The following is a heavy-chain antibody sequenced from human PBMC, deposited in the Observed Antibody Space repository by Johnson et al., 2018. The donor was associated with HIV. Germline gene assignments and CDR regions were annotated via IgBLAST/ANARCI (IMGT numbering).Heavy chain of an antibody. CDR2: IDWNGGST. CDR3: ARGFVRISMILVADAFDL. V-gene: IGHV3-20*04. CDR1: GFTFDDYG. J-gene: IGHJ3*01. D-gene: IGHD3-22*01. Sequence: VQLVESGGRVVRRGGSLRLSCAASGFTFDDYGMSWVRQGPGKGLEWVSGIDWNGGSTGYADSVKGRFTITRDNTKNSLHLQMNSLRGEDTDLYYCARGFVRISMILVADAFDLWGQGTMVTVSS.